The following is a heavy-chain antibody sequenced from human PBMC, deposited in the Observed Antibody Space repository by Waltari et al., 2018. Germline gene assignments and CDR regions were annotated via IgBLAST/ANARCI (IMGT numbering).Heavy chain of an antibody. V-gene: IGHV4-38-2*01. Sequence: QVQLQESGPGLVKPSETLSLTRAVSGYYIRSGYYWGSTRQPPGKGLEWIGSIYHSGSTYYNPSLKSRVTISVDTSKNQFSLKLSSVTAADTAVYYCARGRAIVGAPFFDYWGQGTLVTVSS. J-gene: IGHJ4*02. CDR1: GYYIRSGYY. D-gene: IGHD1-26*01. CDR2: IYHSGST. CDR3: ARGRAIVGAPFFDY.